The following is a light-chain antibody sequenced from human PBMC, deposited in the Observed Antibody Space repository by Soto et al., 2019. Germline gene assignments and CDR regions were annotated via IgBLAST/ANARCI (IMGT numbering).Light chain of an antibody. CDR2: GAS. J-gene: IGKJ4*01. V-gene: IGKV3-20*01. Sequence: EIVLTQSPGTLSLSPGERATLSWRASQSVSSNYVAWYQHKPGQAPRLLIFGASTTATGIPDRFSGSGSGTDFTLTISRLEPEDFAVYYCQQYGSSPTFGGGAKVDIK. CDR3: QQYGSSPT. CDR1: QSVSSNY.